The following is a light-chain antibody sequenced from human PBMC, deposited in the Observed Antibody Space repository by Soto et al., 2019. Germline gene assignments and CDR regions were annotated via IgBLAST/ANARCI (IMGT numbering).Light chain of an antibody. Sequence: EIVVTQSPDSLSLSPGERATLSCRASQNIDNNYLVWYQQRPGLAPRLLIYDASVRATGIPDRFSGSGSGTDFTLSISRLEPEDFAVYYCQQCAYSPRTFGQGTKVEVK. CDR2: DAS. J-gene: IGKJ1*01. V-gene: IGKV3-20*01. CDR3: QQCAYSPRT. CDR1: QNIDNNY.